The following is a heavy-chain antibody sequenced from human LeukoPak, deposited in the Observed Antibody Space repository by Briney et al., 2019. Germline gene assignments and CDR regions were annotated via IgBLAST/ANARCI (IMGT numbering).Heavy chain of an antibody. V-gene: IGHV4-34*01. J-gene: IGHJ4*02. CDR2: INHSGST. CDR3: ASRIAVAGTELDY. Sequence: SETLSLTCAVYGGSFSGYYWSWIRQPPGKGLEWIGEINHSGSTNYNPSLKSRVTISVDTSKNQFSLKLSSVTAADTAVYYCASRIAVAGTELDYWGQGTLVTVSS. CDR1: GGSFSGYY. D-gene: IGHD6-19*01.